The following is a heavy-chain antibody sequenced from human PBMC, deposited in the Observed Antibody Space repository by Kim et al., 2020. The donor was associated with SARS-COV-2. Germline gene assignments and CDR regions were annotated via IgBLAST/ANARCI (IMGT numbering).Heavy chain of an antibody. Sequence: EYEGSVKSRITINADPAKNKFSLQLNSVSPEDTAVYYCARDTPGQKAYDIWGQGTMVTVSS. J-gene: IGHJ3*02. CDR3: ARDTPGQKAYDI. V-gene: IGHV6-1*01.